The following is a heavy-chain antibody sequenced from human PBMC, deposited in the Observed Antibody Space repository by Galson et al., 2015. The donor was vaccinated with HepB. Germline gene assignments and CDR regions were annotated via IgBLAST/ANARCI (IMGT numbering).Heavy chain of an antibody. Sequence: SETLSLTCTVSGGSISSSSYHWGWIRQPPGKGLEWIGSIYYSGSTYYNPSLKSRVTISVDTSKNQFSLKLSSVTAADTAVYYCARQGYYYDSSGYPYWGQGTLVTVSS. CDR2: IYYSGST. CDR3: ARQGYYYDSSGYPY. CDR1: GGSISSSSYH. J-gene: IGHJ4*02. D-gene: IGHD3-22*01. V-gene: IGHV4-39*01.